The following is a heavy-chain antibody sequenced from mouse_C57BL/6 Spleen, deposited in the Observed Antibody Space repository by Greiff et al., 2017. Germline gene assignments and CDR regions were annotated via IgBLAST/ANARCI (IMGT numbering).Heavy chain of an antibody. Sequence: QVQLQQPGAELVRPGSSVKLSCKASGYTFTSYWMHWVKQRPIQGLEWIGNIDPSDSETHYNQKFKDKATLTVDKSSSTAYMQLSSLTSEDAAVYYCARGPYYSNLGYFDVWGTGTTVTVSS. D-gene: IGHD2-5*01. CDR1: GYTFTSYW. J-gene: IGHJ1*03. CDR3: ARGPYYSNLGYFDV. CDR2: IDPSDSET. V-gene: IGHV1-52*01.